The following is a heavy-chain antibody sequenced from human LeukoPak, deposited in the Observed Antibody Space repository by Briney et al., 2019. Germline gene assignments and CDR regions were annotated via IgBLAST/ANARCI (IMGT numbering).Heavy chain of an antibody. CDR2: VSSNSAYI. CDR1: GFTFSAYT. J-gene: IGHJ5*02. D-gene: IGHD3-16*01. Sequence: GGSLRLSCAASGFTFSAYTMNWVRQAPGKGLEWVSAVSSNSAYIYYADSLRGRFTISRDNAKSLLYLQINSLRADDTAVYYCAREGGRRRASNFDWFDPWGQGTLVTVSS. CDR3: AREGGRRRASNFDWFDP. V-gene: IGHV3-21*06.